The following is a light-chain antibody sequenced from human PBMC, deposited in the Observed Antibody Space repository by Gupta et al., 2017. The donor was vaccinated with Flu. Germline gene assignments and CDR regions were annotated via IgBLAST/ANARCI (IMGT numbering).Light chain of an antibody. J-gene: IGKJ2*01. CDR2: DAS. CDR1: QSVSNQ. V-gene: IGKV3-11*01. Sequence: EIVLTQSPVTLSLSPGDSAILSCRASQSVSNQLAWYQQRPGQPPRLLMYDASRRAAGIPARFSGSGYGKDFTLTITTREPEDFAVYYCQQRSGLPMYTFGQGTKLEIK. CDR3: QQRSGLPMYT.